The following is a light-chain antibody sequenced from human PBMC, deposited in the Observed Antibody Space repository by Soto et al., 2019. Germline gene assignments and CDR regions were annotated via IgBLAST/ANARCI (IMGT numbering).Light chain of an antibody. V-gene: IGKV3-20*01. CDR2: GAS. Sequence: EIVLTQSPGTLSLSPGERATLSCRASQSVRSNSLAWYQQKPGQAPRLLIYGASTRATGIPDRFSGSGSGTDFTLTITRLEPEDFAVFYCQPYGRSPPTFGGGTNMESK. J-gene: IGKJ4*01. CDR1: QSVRSNS. CDR3: QPYGRSPPT.